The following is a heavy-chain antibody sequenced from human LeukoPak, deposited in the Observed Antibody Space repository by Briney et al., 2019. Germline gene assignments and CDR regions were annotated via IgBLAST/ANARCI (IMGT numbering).Heavy chain of an antibody. D-gene: IGHD2-21*02. CDR2: IYPGDSDT. V-gene: IGHV5-51*01. J-gene: IGHJ3*02. CDR1: GYSFTSYW. CDR3: ARRGGGDCYSVVGCTFRAFDI. Sequence: GESLKISCKGSGYSFTSYWIGWVRQMHGKGLEWMGIIYPGDSDTRYSPSFQGQVTISADKSISTAYLQWSSLKASDTAMYYCARRGGGDCYSVVGCTFRAFDIWGQGTMVTVSS.